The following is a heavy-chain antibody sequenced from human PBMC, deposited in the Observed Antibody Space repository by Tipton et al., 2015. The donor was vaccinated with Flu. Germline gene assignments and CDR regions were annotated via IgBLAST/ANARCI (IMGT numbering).Heavy chain of an antibody. Sequence: GSLRLSCAASGFTFSSYAMSWVRQAPGKGLEWVSAISGSGGSTYYADSVKGRFTISRDNSKNTLYLQMNSLRAEDTAVYYCAKDDYYGSGSYTALEYYFDYWGQGTLVTVSS. D-gene: IGHD3-10*01. J-gene: IGHJ4*02. CDR1: GFTFSSYA. CDR3: AKDDYYGSGSYTALEYYFDY. V-gene: IGHV3-23*01. CDR2: ISGSGGST.